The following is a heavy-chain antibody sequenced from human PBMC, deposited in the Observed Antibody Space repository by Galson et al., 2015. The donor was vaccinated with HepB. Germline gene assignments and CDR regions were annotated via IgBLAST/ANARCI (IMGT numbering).Heavy chain of an antibody. D-gene: IGHD4-17*01. V-gene: IGHV3-11*06. J-gene: IGHJ3*02. CDR3: AREDYGDYPDAFDI. CDR2: ISPDTSYS. CDR1: GFTFGDYY. Sequence: SLRLSCAASGFTFGDYYITWIRQAPGKGLEWVSYISPDTSYSNYADSVKGRFTISRDNAKNSVYMQMNSLRADDTAVYFCAREDYGDYPDAFDIWGQGTMVTVSS.